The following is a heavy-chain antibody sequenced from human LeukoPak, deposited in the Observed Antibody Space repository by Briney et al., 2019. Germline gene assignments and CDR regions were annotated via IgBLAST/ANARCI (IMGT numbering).Heavy chain of an antibody. V-gene: IGHV4-34*01. CDR2: INYSGST. CDR1: GGSFSGYY. CDR3: ARGRIITMIKLAAGYFGMDV. Sequence: SETLSLTCAVYGGSFSGYYWSWIRQPPGKGLEWIGEINYSGSTNYNPSLKSRVTISVDTSKNQFSLKLSSVTAADTAVYYCARGRIITMIKLAAGYFGMDVWGQGTTVTVSS. J-gene: IGHJ6*02. D-gene: IGHD3-22*01.